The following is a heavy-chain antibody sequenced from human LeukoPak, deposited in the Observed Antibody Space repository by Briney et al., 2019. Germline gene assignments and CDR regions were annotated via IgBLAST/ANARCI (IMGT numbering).Heavy chain of an antibody. CDR2: INPNSGDT. Sequence: GASVKVSCKASGYIFTGYYKHWVRQAPGQGLEWMGWINPNSGDTNYAQKFQGRVTMTRDTSISTAYMELSRLRSDDTAVYYCARVRYRLAETYIDYWGQGTLVTVSS. J-gene: IGHJ4*02. CDR3: ARVRYRLAETYIDY. V-gene: IGHV1-2*02. CDR1: GYIFTGYY. D-gene: IGHD3-16*01.